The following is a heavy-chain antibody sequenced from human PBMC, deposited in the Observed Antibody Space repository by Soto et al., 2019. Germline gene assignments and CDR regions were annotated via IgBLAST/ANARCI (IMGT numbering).Heavy chain of an antibody. D-gene: IGHD6-19*01. J-gene: IGHJ4*02. CDR1: GYTFTAYY. CDR2: INANNGNT. Sequence: GASVKVSCKASGYTFTAYYIHWLRQAPGQRLEWMGWINANNGNTKYSQKFQGRVTITRDTSASAAYMELSSLSSEDTAVYYCARAVAVAADFDYWGQGTLVTVSS. CDR3: ARAVAVAADFDY. V-gene: IGHV1-3*01.